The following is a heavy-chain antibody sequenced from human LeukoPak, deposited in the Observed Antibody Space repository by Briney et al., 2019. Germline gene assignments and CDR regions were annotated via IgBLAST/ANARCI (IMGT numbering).Heavy chain of an antibody. CDR3: ASVRGVEYYYYYYMDV. CDR2: IYHSGST. D-gene: IGHD3-10*02. V-gene: IGHV4-4*02. CDR1: GGSISSSNW. Sequence: PSETLSLTCAVSGGSISSSNWWSWVRQPPGKGLEWIGEIYHSGSTNYNPSLKSRVTISVDKSKNQFSLKLSSVTAADTAVYYCASVRGVEYYYYYYMDVWGKGTTVTVSS. J-gene: IGHJ6*03.